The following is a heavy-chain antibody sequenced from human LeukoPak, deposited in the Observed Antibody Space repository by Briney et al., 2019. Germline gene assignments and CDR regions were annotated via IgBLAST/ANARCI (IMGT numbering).Heavy chain of an antibody. V-gene: IGHV1-69*13. J-gene: IGHJ6*02. D-gene: IGHD6-19*01. CDR1: GGTFSSYA. Sequence: ASVTVSCKASGGTFSSYAISWVRQAPGQGLEWMGGIIPIFGTANYAQKFQGRVTITADESTSTAYMELSSLRSEDTAVYYCARDLRSSGWYSGYYYYGMDVWGQGTTVTVSS. CDR3: ARDLRSSGWYSGYYYYGMDV. CDR2: IIPIFGTA.